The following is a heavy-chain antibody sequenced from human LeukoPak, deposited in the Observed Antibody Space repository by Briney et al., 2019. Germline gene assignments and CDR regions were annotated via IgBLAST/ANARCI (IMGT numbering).Heavy chain of an antibody. CDR1: GGSISSGGYS. D-gene: IGHD5-18*01. V-gene: IGHV4-30-2*01. Sequence: PSQTLSLTCAVSGGSISSGGYSWSWIRQPPGKGLEWIGYIYHSGSTYYNPSLKSRVTISVDRSKNQFSLKLSSVTAADTAVYYCARATAMVYDAFDIWGQGTMVTVSS. J-gene: IGHJ3*02. CDR3: ARATAMVYDAFDI. CDR2: IYHSGST.